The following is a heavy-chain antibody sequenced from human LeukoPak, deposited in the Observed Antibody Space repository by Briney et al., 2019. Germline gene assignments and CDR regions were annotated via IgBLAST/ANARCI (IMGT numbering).Heavy chain of an antibody. J-gene: IGHJ3*02. Sequence: SETLSLTCTVSGDSISSYYWSWIRQPPEQGLEWIGYNYYSGSTTYNPSLKSRVTISVDTSENQFSLKLSSLTAADTAVYYCARSRTPGWADDAFDIWGQGTMVTVSS. V-gene: IGHV4-59*01. CDR1: GDSISSYY. CDR3: ARSRTPGWADDAFDI. CDR2: NYYSGST. D-gene: IGHD6-19*01.